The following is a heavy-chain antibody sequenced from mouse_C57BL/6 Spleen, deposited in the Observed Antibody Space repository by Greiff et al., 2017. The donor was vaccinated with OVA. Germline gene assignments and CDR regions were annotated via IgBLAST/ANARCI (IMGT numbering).Heavy chain of an antibody. CDR1: GYAFSSYW. Sequence: QVQLQQSGAELVKPGASVTISCKASGYAFSSYWMNWVKQRPGKGLEWIGHIYPGDGDTNYNGKFKGKATLTADKSSSTAYMQLSRLTSEDSAVYFCARDYGSSHWYFDVWGTGTTVTVSS. D-gene: IGHD1-1*01. CDR3: ARDYGSSHWYFDV. J-gene: IGHJ1*03. CDR2: IYPGDGDT. V-gene: IGHV1-80*01.